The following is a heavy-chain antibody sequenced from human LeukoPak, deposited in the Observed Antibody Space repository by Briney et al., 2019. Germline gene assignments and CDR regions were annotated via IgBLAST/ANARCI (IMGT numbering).Heavy chain of an antibody. J-gene: IGHJ4*02. CDR2: ISSSSSYI. CDR3: ARGMDLAEGLVDY. Sequence: GGSLRLSCAASEFDFSSHAMTWVRQAPGKGLEWVSSISSSSSYIYYADSVKGRFTISRDNAKNSLYLQMNSLRAEDTAVYYCARGMDLAEGLVDYWGQGTLVTVSS. CDR1: EFDFSSHA. V-gene: IGHV3-21*01. D-gene: IGHD3-16*01.